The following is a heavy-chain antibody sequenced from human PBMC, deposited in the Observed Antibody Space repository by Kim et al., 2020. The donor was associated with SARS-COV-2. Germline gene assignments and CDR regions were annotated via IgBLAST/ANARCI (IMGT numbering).Heavy chain of an antibody. D-gene: IGHD4-4*01. V-gene: IGHV4-34*01. Sequence: SETMSLTCVVYNGSFSGYYWSWIRQPPGKGLEWIGEINHSGSTNYNPSLKSRVAISIDTSKNQFSLKLRSVTAADTAVYYCASPRRYYSGNFQYWAQGTL. CDR3: ASPRRYYSGNFQY. CDR1: NGSFSGYY. CDR2: INHSGST. J-gene: IGHJ4*02.